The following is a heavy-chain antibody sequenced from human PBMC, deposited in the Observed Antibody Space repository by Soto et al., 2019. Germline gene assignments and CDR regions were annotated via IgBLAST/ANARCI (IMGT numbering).Heavy chain of an antibody. CDR3: ASGSIWGATMDV. V-gene: IGHV4-31*03. CDR1: DASISSVGYY. CDR2: SYNSGST. J-gene: IGHJ6*02. Sequence: QVQLQESGPGLVKPSQTLSLTCTVSDASISSVGYYWSSIRQHPEKVLEWIGYSYNSGSTYYNPSLKSRLTLSVDTSKNQCSLRLSSVTAADTAVYYCASGSIWGATMDVWGQGTTGTGPS. D-gene: IGHD3-16*01.